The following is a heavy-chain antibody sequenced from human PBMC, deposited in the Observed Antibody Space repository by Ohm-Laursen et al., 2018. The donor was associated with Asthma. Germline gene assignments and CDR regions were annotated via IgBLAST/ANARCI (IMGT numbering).Heavy chain of an antibody. CDR1: GGSVSSGSYY. D-gene: IGHD3-3*01. J-gene: IGHJ6*02. CDR2: IYYSGST. V-gene: IGHV4-61*01. Sequence: SETLSLTCTVSGGSVSSGSYYWSWIRQPPGKGLEWIGYIYYSGSTNYNPSLKSRVTISVDTSKNQFSLKLSSVTAADTAVYYCARGFSSDFWSGSPTSGMDVWGQGTTVTVSS. CDR3: ARGFSSDFWSGSPTSGMDV.